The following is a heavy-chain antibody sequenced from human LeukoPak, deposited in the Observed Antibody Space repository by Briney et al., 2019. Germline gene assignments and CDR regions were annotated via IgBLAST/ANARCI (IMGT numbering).Heavy chain of an antibody. D-gene: IGHD4-11*01. CDR3: TRSDSNPPLIDY. Sequence: GGSLRLSCTASGFTFDDYAMSWVRQAPGKGLEWVGFIRSKASGGTTEYAASVKGRFTISRDDSKSIAYLQMNSLKTEDTAVYYCTRSDSNPPLIDYWGQGTLVTVSS. CDR2: IRSKASGGTT. CDR1: GFTFDDYA. J-gene: IGHJ4*02. V-gene: IGHV3-49*04.